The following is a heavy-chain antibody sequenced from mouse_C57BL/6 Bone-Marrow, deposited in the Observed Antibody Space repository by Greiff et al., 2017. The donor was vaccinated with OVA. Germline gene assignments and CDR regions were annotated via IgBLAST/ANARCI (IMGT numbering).Heavy chain of an antibody. CDR3: AREGGSRDWYFDD. CDR2: ILPGSGST. CDR1: GYTFTGYW. J-gene: IGHJ1*03. V-gene: IGHV1-9*01. Sequence: VQLQQSGAELMKPGASVKLSCKATGYTFTGYWIEWVKQRPGHGLEWIGEILPGSGSTNYNEKFKGKATFTADTSSNTAYMQLSSLTSEDSALFYCAREGGSRDWYFDDWGTGTTVTVSS. D-gene: IGHD1-1*01.